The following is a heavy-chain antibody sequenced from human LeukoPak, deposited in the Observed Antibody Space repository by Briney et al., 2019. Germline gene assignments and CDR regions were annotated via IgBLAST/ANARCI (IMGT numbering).Heavy chain of an antibody. CDR2: INAGKGNT. V-gene: IGHV1-3*03. CDR3: ARGVYSGYDLLN. Sequence: VASVKVSCKASGYIFTGYAIHWVRQAPGQRLEWMGWINAGKGNTKYSKEFQGRVTITRDTSATTAYMELSSLRSEDMAIYYCARGVYSGYDLLNWGQGTLVTVSS. CDR1: GYIFTGYA. J-gene: IGHJ4*02. D-gene: IGHD5-12*01.